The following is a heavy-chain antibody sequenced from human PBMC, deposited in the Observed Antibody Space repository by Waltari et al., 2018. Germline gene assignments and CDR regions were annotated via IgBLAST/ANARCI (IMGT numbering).Heavy chain of an antibody. V-gene: IGHV4-39*07. Sequence: QLQLQESGPGLVQPSEPLSLTCTTSGGSISSSSYYLGCIRQPPGKGLEWIGSIYYSGSTYYNPSLKSRVTISVDTSKNQFSLKLGSVTAADTAVYYCARASSEWELARYWGQGTLVTVSS. CDR1: GGSISSSSYY. CDR3: ARASSEWELARY. D-gene: IGHD1-26*01. CDR2: IYYSGST. J-gene: IGHJ4*02.